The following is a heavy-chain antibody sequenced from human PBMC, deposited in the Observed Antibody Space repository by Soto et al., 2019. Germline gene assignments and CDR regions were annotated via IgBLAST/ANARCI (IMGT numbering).Heavy chain of an antibody. V-gene: IGHV1-69*01. D-gene: IGHD4-17*01. Sequence: QVLLVQSGAEVKKPGASVKVSCKASGGTFSSYAINWVRQAPGQGLEWMGGIIPIFGTANYAQKFQGRVTIAADESTSTAYMELSSLRSEQTAVYYCARDSTTVTTGNDAFDVWGQGTMVTVSS. CDR2: IIPIFGTA. CDR3: ARDSTTVTTGNDAFDV. J-gene: IGHJ3*01. CDR1: GGTFSSYA.